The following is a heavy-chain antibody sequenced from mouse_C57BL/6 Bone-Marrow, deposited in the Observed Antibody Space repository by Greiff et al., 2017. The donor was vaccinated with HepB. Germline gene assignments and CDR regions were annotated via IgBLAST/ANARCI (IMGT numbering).Heavy chain of an antibody. CDR1: GFTFSSYG. V-gene: IGHV5-6*01. D-gene: IGHD3-2*02. J-gene: IGHJ2*01. Sequence: EVHLVESGGDLVKPGGSLKLSCAASGFTFSSYGMSWVRQTPDKRLEWVATISSGGSYTYYPDSVKGRFTISRDNAKNTLYLQMSSLNSEDTAMYYCARRGSGYFDYWGQGTTLTVSS. CDR2: ISSGGSYT. CDR3: ARRGSGYFDY.